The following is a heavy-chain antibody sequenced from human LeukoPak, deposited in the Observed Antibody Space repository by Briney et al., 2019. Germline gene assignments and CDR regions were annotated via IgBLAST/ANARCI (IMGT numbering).Heavy chain of an antibody. D-gene: IGHD6-6*01. Sequence: GASVKVSCKASGGTFSSYAISWVRQAPGQGLEWMGRIIPILGIANYAQKFQGRVTITADKSTSTAYMELSSLRSEDTAVYYCARVFVDYYGMDVWGQGTTVTVSS. J-gene: IGHJ6*02. V-gene: IGHV1-69*04. CDR1: GGTFSSYA. CDR2: IIPILGIA. CDR3: ARVFVDYYGMDV.